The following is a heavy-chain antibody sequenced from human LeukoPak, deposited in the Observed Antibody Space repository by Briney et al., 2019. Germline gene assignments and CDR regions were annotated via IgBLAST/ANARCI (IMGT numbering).Heavy chain of an antibody. CDR1: GGSISSSSYY. V-gene: IGHV4-39*01. CDR3: ASLPGYCSSTSCWGSDYYYYYMDV. J-gene: IGHJ6*03. Sequence: PSETLSLTCTVSGGSISSSSYYWGWIRQPPGKGLEWIGRIYYSGSTYYNPSLKSRVTISVDTSKNQFSLKLSSVTAADTAVYYCASLPGYCSSTSCWGSDYYYYYMDVWGKGTTVTVSS. CDR2: IYYSGST. D-gene: IGHD2-2*01.